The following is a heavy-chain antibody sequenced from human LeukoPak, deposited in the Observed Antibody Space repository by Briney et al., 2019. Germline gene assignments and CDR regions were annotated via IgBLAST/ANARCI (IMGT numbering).Heavy chain of an antibody. V-gene: IGHV5-51*01. J-gene: IGHJ4*02. D-gene: IGHD5-18*01. CDR2: IYPGDSDT. CDR1: GYSFTNYW. Sequence: GESLKISCKVSGYSFTNYWIARVRQMPGKGLEWMGIIYPGDSDTKYSPSFQGQVTMSADKSTTTAYLQWSSLKASDTAMYYCARSGSGYSYGYAYWGQGTLVTVSS. CDR3: ARSGSGYSYGYAY.